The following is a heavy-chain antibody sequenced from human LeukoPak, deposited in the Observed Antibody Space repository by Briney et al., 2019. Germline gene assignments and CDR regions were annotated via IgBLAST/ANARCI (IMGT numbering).Heavy chain of an antibody. J-gene: IGHJ5*01. Sequence: TGGSLRLSCAASGFTFSSYAMSWVRQAPGKGLEWVSAISGSGSTVYYAASVRGRFTISRDNAKNSLFLQMNSLRAEDTAVYYCARDRGNSDPGDWFDSWGQGTLVTVSS. V-gene: IGHV3-23*01. D-gene: IGHD4-23*01. CDR3: ARDRGNSDPGDWFDS. CDR1: GFTFSSYA. CDR2: ISGSGSTV.